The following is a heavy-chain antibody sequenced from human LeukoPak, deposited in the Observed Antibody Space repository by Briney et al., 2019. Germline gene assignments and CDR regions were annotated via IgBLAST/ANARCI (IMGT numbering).Heavy chain of an antibody. Sequence: GASVKVSCKVSGYTLTELSMHWVRQAPVKGLEWMGGFDPEDGETIYAQKFQGRVTMTEDTSTDTAYMELSSLRSEDTAVYYCATVYNWNDLDAFDIWGQGTMVTVSS. V-gene: IGHV1-24*01. J-gene: IGHJ3*02. CDR3: ATVYNWNDLDAFDI. CDR1: GYTLTELS. CDR2: FDPEDGET. D-gene: IGHD1-1*01.